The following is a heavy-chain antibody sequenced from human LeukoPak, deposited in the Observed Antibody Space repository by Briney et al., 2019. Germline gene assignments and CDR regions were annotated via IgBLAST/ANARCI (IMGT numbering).Heavy chain of an antibody. CDR3: AKEVDPDIGIGFRHIQPKPGPIDY. D-gene: IGHD1-14*01. J-gene: IGHJ4*02. CDR2: ISSSGSTI. Sequence: PGGSLRLSCAASGFTFSSYEMNWVRQAPGKGLEWVSYISSSGSTIYYADSVQGRFTIPRDNSKSTLYLQMNSLRVEDTAIYYCAKEVDPDIGIGFRHIQPKPGPIDYWGQGTLVTVSS. V-gene: IGHV3-48*03. CDR1: GFTFSSYE.